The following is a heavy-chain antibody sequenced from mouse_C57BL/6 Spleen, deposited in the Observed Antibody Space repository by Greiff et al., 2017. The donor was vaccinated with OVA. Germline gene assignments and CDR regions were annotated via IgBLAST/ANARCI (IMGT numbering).Heavy chain of an antibody. CDR1: GFTFSDYG. V-gene: IGHV5-17*01. CDR2: ISSGSSTI. J-gene: IGHJ2*01. CDR3: ARGCYGGFDY. Sequence: EVKLLESGGGLVKPGGSLKLSCAASGFTFSDYGMHWVRQAPEKGLEWFAYISSGSSTIYYADTVKGRFTISRDNAKNTLFLQMTSLRSEDTAMYYCARGCYGGFDYWGQGTTLTVSS. D-gene: IGHD1-1*02.